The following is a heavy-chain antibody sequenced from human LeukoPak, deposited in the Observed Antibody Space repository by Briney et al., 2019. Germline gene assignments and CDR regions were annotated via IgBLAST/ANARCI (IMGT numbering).Heavy chain of an antibody. CDR1: GFTFSDYY. Sequence: GGSLRLSCAASGFTFSDYYMNWIRQARGKGLEGVSYISSGGSTIYYADSVKGRFTISRDNAKNSLYLQMNSLRAEDTAVYYCARASRYGLNWFDPWGQGTLVTVSS. D-gene: IGHD3-10*01. CDR2: ISSGGSTI. CDR3: ARASRYGLNWFDP. V-gene: IGHV3-11*04. J-gene: IGHJ5*02.